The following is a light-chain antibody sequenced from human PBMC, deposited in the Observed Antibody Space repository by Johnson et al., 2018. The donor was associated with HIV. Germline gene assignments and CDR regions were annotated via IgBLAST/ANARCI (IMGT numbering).Light chain of an antibody. J-gene: IGLJ1*01. CDR3: LAWDTGGV. CDR2: DNN. CDR1: SSNIGNNY. Sequence: QLVLTQPPSVSAAPGQKVTISCSGSSSNIGNNYVSWYQQLPGTAPKLLIYDNNKRPSGIPDRFSGSKSGTSATLGITGLQTEDEADYYCLAWDTGGVFGTGTKVTVL. V-gene: IGLV1-51*01.